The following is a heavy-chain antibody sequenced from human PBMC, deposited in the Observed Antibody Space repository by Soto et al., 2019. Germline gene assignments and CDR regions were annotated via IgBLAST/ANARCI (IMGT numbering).Heavy chain of an antibody. V-gene: IGHV1-69*12. CDR3: VGVRAIPGYPYN. Sequence: QVQLVQSGAEVRQPASSVKVSCKTSGGTFSSDAISWVRQAPGQGLEWMGGIVPIGDTSTYTQKLQGIVTITADESTSTVYMELTSLRSDDTAVYYCVGVRAIPGYPYNLVQVTLVTVSS. CDR1: GGTFSSDA. CDR2: IVPIGDTS. J-gene: IGHJ4*02. D-gene: IGHD5-12*01.